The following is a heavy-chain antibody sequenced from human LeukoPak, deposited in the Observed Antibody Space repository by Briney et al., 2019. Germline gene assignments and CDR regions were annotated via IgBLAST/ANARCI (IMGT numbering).Heavy chain of an antibody. Sequence: PSETLSLTCAVYGGSFSGYYWSWIRQPPGKGLEWIWEINHSGSTNYNPSLKSRVTISVDTSKNQFSLKLSSVTAADTAVYYCARGRYSSGWYYGMDVWGQGTTVTVSS. D-gene: IGHD6-19*01. CDR1: GGSFSGYY. J-gene: IGHJ6*02. CDR2: INHSGST. CDR3: ARGRYSSGWYYGMDV. V-gene: IGHV4-34*01.